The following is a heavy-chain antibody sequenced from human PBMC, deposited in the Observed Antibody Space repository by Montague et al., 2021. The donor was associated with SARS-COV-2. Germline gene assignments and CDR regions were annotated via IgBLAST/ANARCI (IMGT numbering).Heavy chain of an antibody. D-gene: IGHD2-15*01. J-gene: IGHJ4*02. V-gene: IGHV3-15*01. CDR1: GFTFSNAW. CDR3: TTDCSGGSCYPEGYHFDY. Sequence: SLRLSFSASGFTFSNAWMSWVRQAPGKGLEWVGRIKSKTDGGTPDYAAPVKGRFTISRDDSKNTLYLQMNSLKTEDTAVYYCTTDCSGGSCYPEGYHFDYWGQGTLVTVSS. CDR2: IKSKTDGGTP.